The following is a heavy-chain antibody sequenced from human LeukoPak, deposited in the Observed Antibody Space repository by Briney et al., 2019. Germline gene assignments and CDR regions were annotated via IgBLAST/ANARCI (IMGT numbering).Heavy chain of an antibody. V-gene: IGHV4-39*01. D-gene: IGHD2-2*01. Sequence: SETLSLTCTVSGGSIGSSSYYWGWIRQPPGKGLEWIGSIYYSGSTYYNPSLKSRVTISVDTSKNQFSLKLSSVTAADTVVYYCARLLEVPDYWGQGTLVTVSS. J-gene: IGHJ4*02. CDR1: GGSIGSSSYY. CDR2: IYYSGST. CDR3: ARLLEVPDY.